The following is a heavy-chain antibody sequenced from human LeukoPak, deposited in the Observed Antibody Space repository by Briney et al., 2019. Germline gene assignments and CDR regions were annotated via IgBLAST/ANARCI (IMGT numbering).Heavy chain of an antibody. J-gene: IGHJ4*02. CDR2: IYYSGST. D-gene: IGHD1-26*01. CDR1: GGSISSYY. V-gene: IGHV4-59*01. CDR3: AREPRVGATPFDY. Sequence: SETLSLTCTVSGGSISSYYWSWIRQPPGKGLEWIGYIYYSGSTNYNPSLKSRVTISVDTSKNQFSLKLSSVTAADTAVYYCAREPRVGATPFDYWGQGTLVTVSS.